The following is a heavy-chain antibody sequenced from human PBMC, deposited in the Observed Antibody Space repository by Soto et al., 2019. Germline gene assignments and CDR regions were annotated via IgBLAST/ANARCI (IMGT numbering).Heavy chain of an antibody. D-gene: IGHD3-10*01. CDR1: GYSFTSYW. Sequence: EVQLVQSGAEVKKPGESLKISCKGSGYSFTSYWIGWVRQMPGKGLEWMGIIYPGDSDTRYSPSFQGQVTISADKSISTAYLQWSSLKASDTAMYYCARLEKSRGVIIGSWFCYWGQGTLVTVSS. CDR3: ARLEKSRGVIIGSWFCY. V-gene: IGHV5-51*03. CDR2: IYPGDSDT. J-gene: IGHJ4*02.